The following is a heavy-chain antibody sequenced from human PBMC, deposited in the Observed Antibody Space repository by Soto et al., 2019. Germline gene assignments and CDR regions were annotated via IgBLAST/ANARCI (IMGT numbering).Heavy chain of an antibody. CDR3: ARGLGGRMDD. CDR2: IIPILGET. D-gene: IGHD3-16*01. J-gene: IGHJ6*02. Sequence: QVQLVQSGAEVKKPGSSVRVSCKASGTIFSSYTISWVRQAPGQGLEWMGRIIPILGETNSAQKSQGRVRLTADKSTNTDYMELNSLKWEDTALYYCARGLGGRMDDWGQGTTVTVSS. V-gene: IGHV1-69*08. CDR1: GTIFSSYT.